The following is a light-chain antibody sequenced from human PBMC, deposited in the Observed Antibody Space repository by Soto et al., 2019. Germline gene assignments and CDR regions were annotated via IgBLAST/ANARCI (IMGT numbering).Light chain of an antibody. V-gene: IGLV2-14*01. J-gene: IGLJ1*01. CDR2: GVT. CDR1: SSDVGGYNY. CDR3: SSYSRDSIPV. Sequence: QSALAQPASVSGSPGQSITISCTGTSSDVGGYNYVSWYQHHPGKAPKLILYGVTNRPSGVSNRFSGSKSGDTASLTISGLQADDEADYYCSSYSRDSIPVFGTGTKVTVL.